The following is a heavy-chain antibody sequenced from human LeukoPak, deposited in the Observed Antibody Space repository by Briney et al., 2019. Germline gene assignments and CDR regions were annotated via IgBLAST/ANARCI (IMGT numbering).Heavy chain of an antibody. Sequence: SETLSLTCTVSGGSISSSSYYWGWIRQPPGKGLEWIGSIYYSGSTYYSPSLKSRVTISVDTSKNQFSLKLSSVTAADTAVYYCARPDYGDGGWFDPWGQGTLVTVSS. CDR3: ARPDYGDGGWFDP. V-gene: IGHV4-39*01. D-gene: IGHD4-17*01. CDR1: GGSISSSSYY. J-gene: IGHJ5*02. CDR2: IYYSGST.